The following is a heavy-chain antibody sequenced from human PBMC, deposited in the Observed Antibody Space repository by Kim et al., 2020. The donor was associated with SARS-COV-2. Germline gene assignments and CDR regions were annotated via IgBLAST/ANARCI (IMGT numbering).Heavy chain of an antibody. CDR2: IYPGDSDT. D-gene: IGHD6-13*01. CDR3: ARPSTHSSSWYYFDY. V-gene: IGHV5-51*01. CDR1: GYSFTSYW. J-gene: IGHJ4*02. Sequence: GESLKISCKGSGYSFTSYWIGWVRQMPGKGLEWMGIIYPGDSDTRYSPSFQGQVTISADKSISTAYLQWSSLKASDTAMYYCARPSTHSSSWYYFDYWGQGTLVTVSS.